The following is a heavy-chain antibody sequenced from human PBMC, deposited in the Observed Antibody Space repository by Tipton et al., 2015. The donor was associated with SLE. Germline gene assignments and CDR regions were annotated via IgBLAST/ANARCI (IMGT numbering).Heavy chain of an antibody. V-gene: IGHV4-39*07. CDR1: GGSISSGSYY. D-gene: IGHD6-13*01. CDR3: ARTTIAAAGTWYFDL. Sequence: TLSLTCTVSGGSISSGSYYWSWIRQPPGKGLEWIGEINHSGSTNYNPSLKSRVTISVDTSKNQFSLKLSSVTAADTAVYYCARTTIAAAGTWYFDLWGRGTLVTVSS. CDR2: INHSGST. J-gene: IGHJ2*01.